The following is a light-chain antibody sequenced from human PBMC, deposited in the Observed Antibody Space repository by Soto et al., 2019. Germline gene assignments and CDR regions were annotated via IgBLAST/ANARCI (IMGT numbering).Light chain of an antibody. J-gene: IGKJ1*01. Sequence: EVVLTQSPGTLSLSPGERASVSCRASQTVGSDYLAWYQQKPDQAPRLLIYDASNRATGIPGRFSGSGSGTEFTLTISSLQSEHFATYYCQQGDIWPWTFGQGTKVDIK. CDR1: QTVGSDY. CDR2: DAS. V-gene: IGKV3D-20*02. CDR3: QQGDIWPWT.